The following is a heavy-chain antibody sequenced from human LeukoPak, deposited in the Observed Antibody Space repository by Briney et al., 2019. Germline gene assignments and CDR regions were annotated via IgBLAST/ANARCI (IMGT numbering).Heavy chain of an antibody. V-gene: IGHV4-34*01. CDR3: ASRLYSSSSTYNWFDP. CDR2: INHSGST. D-gene: IGHD6-6*01. CDR1: GGSFSGYY. Sequence: SETLSLTCAVYGGSFSGYYWSWIRQPPGKGLEWIGEINHSGSTNYNPSLKSRVTISVDTSKNQFSLKLSSVTAADTAVYYCASRLYSSSSTYNWFDPWGQGTLVTVSS. J-gene: IGHJ5*02.